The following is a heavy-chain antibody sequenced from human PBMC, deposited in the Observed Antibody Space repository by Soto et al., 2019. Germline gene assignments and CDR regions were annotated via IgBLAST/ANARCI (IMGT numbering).Heavy chain of an antibody. J-gene: IGHJ6*02. CDR2: IIPIFGTA. V-gene: IGHV1-69*01. CDR1: GGTFSSYA. Sequence: QVQLVQSGAEVKKPGSSVKVSCKASGGTFSSYAISWVRQAPGQGLEWMGGIIPIFGTANYAQKFQGRVTITADESTSTAYMELSSLRAEDTAVYYCARPEPGSTAMVRPYYYGMDVWGQGTTVTVSS. CDR3: ARPEPGSTAMVRPYYYGMDV. D-gene: IGHD5-18*01.